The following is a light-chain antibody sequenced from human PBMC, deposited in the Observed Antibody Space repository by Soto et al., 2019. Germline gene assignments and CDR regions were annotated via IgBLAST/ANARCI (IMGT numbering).Light chain of an antibody. J-gene: IGLJ3*02. CDR2: RSN. CDR1: SSNIGSNN. CDR3: AAWDDSLSGLWL. V-gene: IGLV1-47*01. Sequence: QSVLTQPPSASGTPGLRVTISCSGSSSNIGSNNVYWYQQLPGTDPKLLIYRSNKRPSGVPVRISCSKSGSSTSLAISGLRSEDEADYYCAAWDDSLSGLWLFGGGTKVTVL.